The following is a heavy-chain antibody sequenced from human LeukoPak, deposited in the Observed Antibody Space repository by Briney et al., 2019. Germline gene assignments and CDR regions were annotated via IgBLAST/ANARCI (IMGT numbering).Heavy chain of an antibody. Sequence: GGSLRLSCAASGFTVSSYWMSWVRQAPGKGLEWAANIKQDGSEKYYVDSVKGRFTISRDNAKNSLYLQMNSLRAEDTAVYYCARDPPRSPYYYDSSGYYWGQGTLVTVSS. D-gene: IGHD3-22*01. V-gene: IGHV3-7*01. CDR1: GFTVSSYW. CDR3: ARDPPRSPYYYDSSGYY. CDR2: IKQDGSEK. J-gene: IGHJ4*02.